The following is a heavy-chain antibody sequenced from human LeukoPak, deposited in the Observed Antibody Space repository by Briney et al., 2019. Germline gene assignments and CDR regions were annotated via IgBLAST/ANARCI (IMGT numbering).Heavy chain of an antibody. Sequence: GRSLRLSCAASGFTFSSYEMNWVRQAPGKGLEWVSYISSSGSTIYYADSVKGRFTISRDNAKNSLYLQMNSLRAEDTAVYYCARDNPYDYVWGSYRYTGGDYGMDVWGKGTTVTVSS. V-gene: IGHV3-48*03. CDR1: GFTFSSYE. D-gene: IGHD3-16*02. CDR2: ISSSGSTI. CDR3: ARDNPYDYVWGSYRYTGGDYGMDV. J-gene: IGHJ6*04.